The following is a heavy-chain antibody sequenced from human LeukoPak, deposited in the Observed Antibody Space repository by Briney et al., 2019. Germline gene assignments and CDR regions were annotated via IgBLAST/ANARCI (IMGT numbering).Heavy chain of an antibody. Sequence: PGGSLRLSCAVYGLKFSDHYIDWVRQAPGKGLEWVGRSRNKASSYTTESAASVEGRFTISRDVSESSLYLQMNRLRTEVPAVYYCGRIAINSNNCMDGWGQGTTVTVSS. CDR1: GLKFSDHY. V-gene: IGHV3-72*01. J-gene: IGHJ6*02. CDR2: SRNKASSYTT. D-gene: IGHD1-1*01. CDR3: GRIAINSNNCMDG.